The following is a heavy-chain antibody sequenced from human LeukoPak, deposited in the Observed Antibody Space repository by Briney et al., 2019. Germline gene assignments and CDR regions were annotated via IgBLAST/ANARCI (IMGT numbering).Heavy chain of an antibody. CDR3: VRNLPMDY. CDR1: GLTFSSYP. D-gene: IGHD1-14*01. J-gene: IGHJ4*02. CDR2: ISGGGTT. V-gene: IGHV3-64D*06. Sequence: PGGSLRLSCSASGLTFSSYPMHWVRQAPGKGLEYGSSISGGGTTDYADSVRGRFTISRDNSKNTLYLQMSSLSPEDTAVYYCVRNLPMDYWGQGTLVTVSS.